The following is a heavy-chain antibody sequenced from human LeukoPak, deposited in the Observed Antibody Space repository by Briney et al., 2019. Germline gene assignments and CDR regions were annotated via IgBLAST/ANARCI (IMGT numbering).Heavy chain of an antibody. CDR3: ARYVVYGSGKYYFDY. CDR2: INDSGST. J-gene: IGHJ4*02. Sequence: AETLSLTCTVSGGSVSSTTYYWGWLRQPPGKGLEWIASINDSGSTYYNSSLKSRSTISVDTSQNQFSLTLSSVTAADTGVYYCARYVVYGSGKYYFDYWGQGTLVTVSS. V-gene: IGHV4-39*01. CDR1: GGSVSSTTYY. D-gene: IGHD3-10*01.